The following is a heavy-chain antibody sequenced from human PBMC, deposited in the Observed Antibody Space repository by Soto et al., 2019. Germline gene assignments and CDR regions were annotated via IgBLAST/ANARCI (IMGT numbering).Heavy chain of an antibody. CDR3: ARDSPDRGDAFDI. J-gene: IGHJ3*02. CDR2: ISSSSSYI. V-gene: IGHV3-21*01. CDR1: GFTFSSYS. Sequence: GSLRLSGAASGFTFSSYSMNWVRQAPGKGLEWVSSISSSSSYIYYADSVKGRFTISRDNAKNSLYLQMNSLRAEDTAVYYCARDSPDRGDAFDIWGQGTMVTVSS.